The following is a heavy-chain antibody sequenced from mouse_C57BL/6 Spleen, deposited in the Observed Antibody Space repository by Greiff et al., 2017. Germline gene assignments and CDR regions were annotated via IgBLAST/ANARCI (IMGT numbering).Heavy chain of an antibody. CDR2: ISDGGSYT. D-gene: IGHD2-4*01. J-gene: IGHJ4*01. CDR3: ARSYYDYDSYAMDY. CDR1: GFTFSSYA. V-gene: IGHV5-4*03. Sequence: EVNVVESGGGLVKPGGSLKLSCAASGFTFSSYAMSWVRQTPEKRLEWVATISDGGSYTYYPDNVKGRFTISRDNSKNNLYLQMSHLKSEDTAMYYCARSYYDYDSYAMDYWGQGTSVTVSS.